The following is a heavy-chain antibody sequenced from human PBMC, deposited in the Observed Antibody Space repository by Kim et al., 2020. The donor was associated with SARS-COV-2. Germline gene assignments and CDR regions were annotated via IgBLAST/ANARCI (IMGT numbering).Heavy chain of an antibody. CDR1: GFTFSSYA. D-gene: IGHD2-15*01. Sequence: GGSLRLSCAASGFTFSSYAMNWVRHPPGKGLEWVSSIGGRGATTYYADSVKGRFTISRDNSKNTLYFETNSLRAEDTAVYYCATTLNGGSCDWGQGTLVT. CDR2: IGGRGATT. CDR3: ATTLNGGSCD. V-gene: IGHV3-23*01. J-gene: IGHJ4*02.